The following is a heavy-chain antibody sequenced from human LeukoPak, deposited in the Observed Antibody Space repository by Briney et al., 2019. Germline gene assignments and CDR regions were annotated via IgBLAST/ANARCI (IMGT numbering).Heavy chain of an antibody. CDR1: GGSISSYY. CDR2: IYYTGST. V-gene: IGHV4-59*01. J-gene: IGHJ4*02. CDR3: ARQQLSQLYYFDN. Sequence: SETLSLTCTVTGGSISSYYWSWIRQPPGKGLEWIGYIYYTGSTDYNPSLKSRVTISVDTSKNQFSLKLSSVTAADTAVYYCARQQLSQLYYFDNWGQGTLVTVSS. D-gene: IGHD6-13*01.